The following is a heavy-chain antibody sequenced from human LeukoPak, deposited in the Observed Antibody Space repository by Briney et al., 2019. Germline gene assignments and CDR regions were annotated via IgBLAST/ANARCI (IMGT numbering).Heavy chain of an antibody. Sequence: SETLSLTCTVSGGSISSYYWSWIRQPPGKGLEWIGYIYYSGSTNYNPSLRSRVTISVDTSKNQFSLKLSSVTAADTAVYYCARLGRSWKYYYYYGMDVWGQGTTVTVSS. CDR2: IYYSGST. D-gene: IGHD6-13*01. CDR3: ARLGRSWKYYYYYGMDV. V-gene: IGHV4-59*01. J-gene: IGHJ6*02. CDR1: GGSISSYY.